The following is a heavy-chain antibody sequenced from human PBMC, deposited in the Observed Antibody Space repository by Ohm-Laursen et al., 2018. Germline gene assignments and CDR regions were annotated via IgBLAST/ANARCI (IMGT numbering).Heavy chain of an antibody. J-gene: IGHJ4*02. CDR1: GFTFSSYW. Sequence: SLRLSCAASGFTFSSYWMSWVRQAPGKGLEWVAFISYDGSNKYYADSVKGRFTISRDNSKNALYPQMNSLRAEDTAVYYCAKDLGANHFDYWGQGTLVTVSS. D-gene: IGHD1-26*01. CDR2: ISYDGSNK. V-gene: IGHV3-30*18. CDR3: AKDLGANHFDY.